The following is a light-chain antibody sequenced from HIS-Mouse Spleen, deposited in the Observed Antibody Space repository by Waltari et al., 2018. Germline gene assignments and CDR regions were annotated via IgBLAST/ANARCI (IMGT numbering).Light chain of an antibody. J-gene: IGLJ3*02. CDR2: RNN. Sequence: PGQSITISCSGSSSNIGSNYVYWYQQLPGTAPKLLIYRNNQRPSGVPDRFSGSKSGTSASLAISGLRSEDEADYYCAAWDDSLSGPVFGGGTKLTVL. CDR3: AAWDDSLSGPV. V-gene: IGLV1-47*01. CDR1: SSNIGSNY.